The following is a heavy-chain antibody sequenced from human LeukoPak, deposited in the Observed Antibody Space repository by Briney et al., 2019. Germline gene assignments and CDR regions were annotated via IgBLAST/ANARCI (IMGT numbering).Heavy chain of an antibody. Sequence: ASVKVSCKASGYTFTSYDINWVRQATGQGLEWMGWMNPSSGNTGYAQKFQGRVTITRNTSTSTAYMELSSLRSEDTAVYYCARAGGYYDILTGYKRGYNWFDPWGQGTLVTVSS. CDR3: ARAGGYYDILTGYKRGYNWFDP. V-gene: IGHV1-8*03. J-gene: IGHJ5*02. CDR1: GYTFTSYD. D-gene: IGHD3-9*01. CDR2: MNPSSGNT.